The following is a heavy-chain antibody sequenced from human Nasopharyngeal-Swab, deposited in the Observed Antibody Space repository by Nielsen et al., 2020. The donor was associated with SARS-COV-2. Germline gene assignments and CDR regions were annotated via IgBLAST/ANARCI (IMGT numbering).Heavy chain of an antibody. Sequence: SVKVSCKASGGTFSSYAISWVRQAPGQGLEWMGGIIPIFGTANYAQKFQGRVTITADESTSTAYMELSSLRSEDTAVYYCARVSNVEYSSMTYYYYGMDVWGQGTTVTVSS. J-gene: IGHJ6*02. CDR2: IIPIFGTA. D-gene: IGHD6-6*01. V-gene: IGHV1-69*13. CDR1: GGTFSSYA. CDR3: ARVSNVEYSSMTYYYYGMDV.